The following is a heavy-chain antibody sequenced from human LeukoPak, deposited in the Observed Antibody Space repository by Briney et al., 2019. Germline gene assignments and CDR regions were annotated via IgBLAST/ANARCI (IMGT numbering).Heavy chain of an antibody. J-gene: IGHJ4*02. D-gene: IGHD3-10*01. CDR3: ARTDEKRISGSGSYYRGRPVDY. CDR2: INHSGNT. CDR1: GGSFSGFC. V-gene: IGHV4-34*01. Sequence: SETLSLTCAVYGGSFSGFCWTWIRQPPGKGLEWIGEINHSGNTNYNPSLKSRVTISVDTSKNQFSLKVTSVTAADAAVYYCARTDEKRISGSGSYYRGRPVDYWGQGTLVTVSS.